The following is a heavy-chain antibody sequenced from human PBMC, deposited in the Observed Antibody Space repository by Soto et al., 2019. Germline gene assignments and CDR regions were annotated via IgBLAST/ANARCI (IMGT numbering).Heavy chain of an antibody. CDR2: INSDGSST. Sequence: GGSLRLSCAASGFTFSSYWMHWVRQAPGKGLVWVSRINSDGSSTSYADSVKGRLTISRDNAKNTLYLQMNSLRAEDTAVYYCARDRYDFWSGYLNVWFDPWGQGTLVTVSS. D-gene: IGHD3-3*01. J-gene: IGHJ5*02. CDR1: GFTFSSYW. V-gene: IGHV3-74*01. CDR3: ARDRYDFWSGYLNVWFDP.